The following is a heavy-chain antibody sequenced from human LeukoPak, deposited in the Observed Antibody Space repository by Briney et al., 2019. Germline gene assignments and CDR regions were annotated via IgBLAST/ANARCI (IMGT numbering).Heavy chain of an antibody. CDR1: GGSISSSSYY. D-gene: IGHD2-2*01. CDR3: ARINVLYCSTSNCYSVDS. J-gene: IGHJ4*02. V-gene: IGHV4-39*07. Sequence: SETLSLTCTVSGGSISSSSYYWGWIRQPPGKGLEWIGSIYHSGSTYYNSSLRSRVTISVDTSKNQLFLELSSVTAADTAIYYCARINVLYCSTSNCYSVDSWGQGTLVTVSS. CDR2: IYHSGST.